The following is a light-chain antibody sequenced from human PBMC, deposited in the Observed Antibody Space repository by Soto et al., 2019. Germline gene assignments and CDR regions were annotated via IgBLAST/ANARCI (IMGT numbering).Light chain of an antibody. Sequence: DIQMTQSPSTLSASVGDRVTITCRASQSISGWLAWYQQKPGKAPNLLIYKASSLESGVPSRFSGSGSGTEITLTISSLQPDDFATYYCQQYNTYSPLTFGGGTKVEIK. CDR1: QSISGW. J-gene: IGKJ4*01. CDR2: KAS. V-gene: IGKV1-5*03. CDR3: QQYNTYSPLT.